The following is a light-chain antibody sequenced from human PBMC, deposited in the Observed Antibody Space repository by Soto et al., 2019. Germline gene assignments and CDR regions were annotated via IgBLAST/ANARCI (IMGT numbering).Light chain of an antibody. CDR1: QSVNTN. J-gene: IGKJ4*01. CDR2: YAS. CDR3: QQYNNWSLT. V-gene: IGKV3-15*01. Sequence: EIVMTQSPATLSVSPGERATLSCRASQSVNTNLAWYQQKPGQAPRLLINYASSRATGIPARFSGSGSGTEFTLTISSLQSEDFAVYYCQQYNNWSLTFGGGTKVEIK.